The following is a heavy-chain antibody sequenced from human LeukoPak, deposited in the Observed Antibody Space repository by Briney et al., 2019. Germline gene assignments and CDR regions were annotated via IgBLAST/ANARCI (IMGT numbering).Heavy chain of an antibody. Sequence: PGGSLRLSCAASGFTLRTYSMHWVRQAPGKGLEWVALISFDGNNKYYADSVKGRFTISRDNFKNTLYLQMNSLRAEDTAVYFCAKDLRVATITPFDYWGQGTLVTASS. J-gene: IGHJ4*02. CDR3: AKDLRVATITPFDY. CDR2: ISFDGNNK. CDR1: GFTLRTYS. D-gene: IGHD5-12*01. V-gene: IGHV3-30*18.